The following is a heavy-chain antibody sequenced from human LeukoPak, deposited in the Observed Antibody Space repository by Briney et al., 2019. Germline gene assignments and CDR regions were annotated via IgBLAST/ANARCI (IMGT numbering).Heavy chain of an antibody. CDR1: GGSISSYY. CDR3: ARDEPEYASGSTLDY. J-gene: IGHJ4*02. CDR2: IYTSGST. Sequence: SETLSLTCTVSGGSISSYYWSWIRQPAGKGLEWIGRIYTSGSTNYNPSLKSRVTMSDDTSKNQFSLKLSSVTAADTAVYYCARDEPEYASGSTLDYWGQGTLVTVSS. V-gene: IGHV4-4*07. D-gene: IGHD3-10*01.